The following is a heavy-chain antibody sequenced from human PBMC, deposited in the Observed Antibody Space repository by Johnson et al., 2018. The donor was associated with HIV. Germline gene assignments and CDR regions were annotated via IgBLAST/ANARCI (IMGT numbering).Heavy chain of an antibody. CDR1: GFTVSDNY. V-gene: IGHV3-15*01. CDR3: ATDLFSLILEDDAFDT. J-gene: IGHJ3*02. Sequence: VQLVESGGGLVRPGGSLRLSCAASGFTVSDNYLTWVRQAPGKGLEWVSVIYSGGRTTDYSAPVKDRFTISRDDSTNTLYLQMNSLKIEDTAVYYCATDLFSLILEDDAFDTWGQGTMVTVSS. CDR2: IYSGGRTT.